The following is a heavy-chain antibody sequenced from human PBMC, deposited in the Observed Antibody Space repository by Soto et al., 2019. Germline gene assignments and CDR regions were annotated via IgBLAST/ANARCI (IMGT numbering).Heavy chain of an antibody. CDR1: GGSVSSGSYY. CDR3: ARGRVVGPFDY. Sequence: SETLSLTCTVSGGSVSSGSYYWSWIRQPPGKGLEWIGYIYYSGSTNYNPSLKSRVTISVDTSKNQFSLKLSSVTAADTAVYYCARGRVVGPFDYWGQGTLVTVYS. CDR2: IYYSGST. D-gene: IGHD1-26*01. V-gene: IGHV4-61*01. J-gene: IGHJ4*02.